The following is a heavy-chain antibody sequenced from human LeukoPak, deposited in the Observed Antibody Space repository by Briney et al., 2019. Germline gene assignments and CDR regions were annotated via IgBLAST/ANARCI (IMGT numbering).Heavy chain of an antibody. Sequence: PGGSLRLSCAASGFTFSSYGMHWVRQAPGKGLEWVAVISYDGSNKYYADSVKGRFTISRDNSKNTLYLQMNSLRAEDTAVYYCAKVGLTAVYIDYWGQGTLVTVSS. CDR3: AKVGLTAVYIDY. J-gene: IGHJ4*02. CDR2: ISYDGSNK. CDR1: GFTFSSYG. D-gene: IGHD2-2*02. V-gene: IGHV3-30*18.